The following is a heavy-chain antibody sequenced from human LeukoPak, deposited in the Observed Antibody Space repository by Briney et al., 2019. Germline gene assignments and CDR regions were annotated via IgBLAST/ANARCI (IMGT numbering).Heavy chain of an antibody. J-gene: IGHJ6*03. CDR2: MNPNSGNT. V-gene: IGHV1-8*01. Sequence: ASVKVSCKASGYTFTSYDINWVRQATGQGLEWMGWMNPNSGNTGYAQKFQGRVTMTRNTSISTAYMELSSLRSEDTAVYYCAREVVVAATYYYYYMDVWGKGTTVTISS. CDR3: AREVVVAATYYYYYMDV. CDR1: GYTFTSYD. D-gene: IGHD2-15*01.